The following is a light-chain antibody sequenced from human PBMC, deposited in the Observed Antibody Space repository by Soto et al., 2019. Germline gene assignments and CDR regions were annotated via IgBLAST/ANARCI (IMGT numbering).Light chain of an antibody. CDR2: DII. V-gene: IGLV2-14*03. CDR3: VSFTTSRSYV. Sequence: QSALTQPASVSGSPGQSITISCTGTSSDVGAYMFVSWYQQHPGKAPKLMIYDIINRPSGVSNRFSGSKSGNTASLTISGLQAEDEADYYCVSFTTSRSYVFGTGTKVTVL. J-gene: IGLJ1*01. CDR1: SSDVGAYMF.